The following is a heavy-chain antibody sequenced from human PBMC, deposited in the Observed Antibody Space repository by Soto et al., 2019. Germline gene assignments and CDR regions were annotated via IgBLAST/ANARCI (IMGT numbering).Heavy chain of an antibody. Sequence: LRLSCVASGFTFSDYYMSWFRQAPGKGLEWVSYISSGGSVIYSADSMKGRFTISRDNAKNSLYLQVNSLRAEDTAVYYCAREPRDDYMISGGFDYWGQGTLVTVSS. D-gene: IGHD4-4*01. CDR2: ISSGGSVI. V-gene: IGHV3-11*01. J-gene: IGHJ4*02. CDR1: GFTFSDYY. CDR3: AREPRDDYMISGGFDY.